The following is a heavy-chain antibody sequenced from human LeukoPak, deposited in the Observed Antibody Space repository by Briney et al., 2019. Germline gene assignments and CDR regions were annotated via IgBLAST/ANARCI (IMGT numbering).Heavy chain of an antibody. CDR3: ARPVLPGIAVAGSYYGMDV. CDR1: GYTFTSYG. Sequence: ASVKVSCKASGYTFTSYGISWVRQAPGQGLEWMGWISAYNGNTNYAQKLQGRVTMTTDTSTSTAYMELRSLRSDDTAVYYCARPVLPGIAVAGSYYGMDVWGQGTTVTVSS. D-gene: IGHD6-19*01. V-gene: IGHV1-18*01. J-gene: IGHJ6*02. CDR2: ISAYNGNT.